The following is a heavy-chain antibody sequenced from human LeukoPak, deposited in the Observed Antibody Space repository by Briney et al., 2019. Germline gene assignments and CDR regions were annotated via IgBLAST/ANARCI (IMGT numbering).Heavy chain of an antibody. V-gene: IGHV1-18*01. CDR2: ISAYNGNT. CDR3: ARDGGYYGSGSYHY. D-gene: IGHD3-10*01. Sequence: ASMKVSCKASGYTFTSYGISWVRQAPGQGLEWMGWISAYNGNTNYAQKLQGRVTMTTDTSTSTAYMELSRLRSDDTAVYYCARDGGYYGSGSYHYWGQGALVTVSS. CDR1: GYTFTSYG. J-gene: IGHJ4*02.